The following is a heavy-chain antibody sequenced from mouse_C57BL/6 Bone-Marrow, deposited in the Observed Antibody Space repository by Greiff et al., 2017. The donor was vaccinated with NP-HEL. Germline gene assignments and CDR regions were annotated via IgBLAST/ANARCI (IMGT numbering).Heavy chain of an antibody. J-gene: IGHJ2*01. CDR3: ARGQLRPYYFDY. D-gene: IGHD3-2*02. Sequence: QVHVKQPGAELVKPGASVKMSCKASGYTFTSYWITWVKQRPGQGLEWIGDIYPGSGSTNYNEKFKSKATLTVDTSSSTAYMQLSSLTSEDSAVYYCARGQLRPYYFDYWGQGTTLTVSS. CDR2: IYPGSGST. CDR1: GYTFTSYW. V-gene: IGHV1-55*01.